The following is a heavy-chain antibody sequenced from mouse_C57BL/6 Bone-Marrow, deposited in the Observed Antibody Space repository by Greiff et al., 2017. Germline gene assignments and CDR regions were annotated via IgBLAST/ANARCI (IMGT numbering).Heavy chain of an antibody. D-gene: IGHD1-1*01. Sequence: VQLQQPGAELVKPGASVKLSCKASGYTFTSYWMQWVKQRPGQGLEWIGEIDPSDSYTNYNQKFKGKATLTVDTSSSTAYMQLSSLTSEDSAVYYCARWDILFHYWGQGTTLTVSS. CDR3: ARWDILFHY. CDR1: GYTFTSYW. CDR2: IDPSDSYT. J-gene: IGHJ2*01. V-gene: IGHV1-50*01.